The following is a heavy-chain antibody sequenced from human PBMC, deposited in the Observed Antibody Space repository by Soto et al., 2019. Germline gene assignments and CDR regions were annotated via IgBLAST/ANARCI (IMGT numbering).Heavy chain of an antibody. J-gene: IGHJ4*02. V-gene: IGHV4-30-2*01. Sequence: QLQLQESGSGLVKPSQTLSLTCAVSGGSISSGGYSWCWIRQPPGKGLEWIGYIYHSGSTYYNPSLKSRVTISVDRSKNQFSLKLRSVTAADTAVYYCARGSAVTTSLDYLGQGTLVTVSS. CDR1: GGSISSGGYS. CDR3: ARGSAVTTSLDY. D-gene: IGHD4-17*01. CDR2: IYHSGST.